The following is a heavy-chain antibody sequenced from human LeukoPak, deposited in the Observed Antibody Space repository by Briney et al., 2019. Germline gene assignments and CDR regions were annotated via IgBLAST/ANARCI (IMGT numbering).Heavy chain of an antibody. V-gene: IGHV4-34*01. CDR3: ARRPAATPLDY. Sequence: SETLSLTCAVYGGSFSGYYWSWIRQPPGKGLEWIGEINHSGSTNYNPSLKSRVTISVDTSKNQFSLKLSSVTAADTAVYYCARRPAATPLDYWGQGTLVTVSS. J-gene: IGHJ4*02. CDR1: GGSFSGYY. CDR2: INHSGST. D-gene: IGHD2-2*01.